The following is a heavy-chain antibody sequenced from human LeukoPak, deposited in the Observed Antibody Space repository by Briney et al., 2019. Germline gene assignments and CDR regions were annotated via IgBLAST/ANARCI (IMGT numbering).Heavy chain of an antibody. D-gene: IGHD6-13*01. CDR2: IYPGDSDT. J-gene: IGHJ4*02. CDR3: ARRSGPLVYFFLDY. Sequence: GESLNISCKGSGYRFTNYWIGWVRQMPGKGLEWMGMIYPGDSDTRYRPSFQGQVTISADKSISTAYLQWSSLKASDTAMYYCARRSGPLVYFFLDYWGQGTLVTVSS. V-gene: IGHV5-51*01. CDR1: GYRFTNYW.